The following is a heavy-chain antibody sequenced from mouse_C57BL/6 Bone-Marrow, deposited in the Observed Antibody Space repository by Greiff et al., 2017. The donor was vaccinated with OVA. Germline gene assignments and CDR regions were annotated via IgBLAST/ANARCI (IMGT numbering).Heavy chain of an antibody. CDR2: IDPSDSYT. D-gene: IGHD3-3*01. CDR1: GYTFTSYW. J-gene: IGHJ3*01. CDR3: ARGSGTAY. V-gene: IGHV1-59*01. Sequence: QVQLQQSGAELVRPGPSVKLSCKASGYTFTSYWMHWVKQRPGQGLEWIGVIDPSDSYTNYNQKFKGKATLTVDTSSSTAYMQLSSLTSEDSAVYYCARGSGTAYWGQGTLVTVSA.